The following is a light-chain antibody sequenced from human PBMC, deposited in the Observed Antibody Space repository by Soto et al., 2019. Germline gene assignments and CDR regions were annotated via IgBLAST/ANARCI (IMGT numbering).Light chain of an antibody. CDR3: SSYAGRNIVL. CDR1: SSDVGGYKY. Sequence: QSALTQPPSSSGSPGQTVTIACTGTSSDVGGYKYVSWYQQHQGKAHKLMIYEVNKRPSGVPDRFSGSKSGHPASLPVSGLPADDEADYFCSSYAGRNIVLFGGGTKLTVL. V-gene: IGLV2-8*01. J-gene: IGLJ2*01. CDR2: EVN.